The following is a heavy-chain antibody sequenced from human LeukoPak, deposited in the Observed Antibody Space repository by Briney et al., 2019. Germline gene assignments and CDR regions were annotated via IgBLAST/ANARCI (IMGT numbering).Heavy chain of an antibody. CDR1: GVSISSSSYY. J-gene: IGHJ4*02. V-gene: IGHV4-39*07. CDR3: ARGEVGATTDFDY. D-gene: IGHD1-26*01. CDR2: IYYGGNT. Sequence: NPSETLSLTCTVSGVSISSSSYYWGWIRQPPGKGLEWIGSIYYGGNTYYNPSLKSRVTISIDTSKNQFSLKLNSVTAADTAVYYCARGEVGATTDFDYWGQGTLVTVSS.